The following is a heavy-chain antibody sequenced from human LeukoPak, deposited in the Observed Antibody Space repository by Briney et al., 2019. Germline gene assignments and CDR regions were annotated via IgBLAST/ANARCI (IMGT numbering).Heavy chain of an antibody. J-gene: IGHJ5*02. CDR3: ARDRTTVTTLGWFDP. D-gene: IGHD4-17*01. CDR1: GFTFSSYS. Sequence: GGSLRPSCAASGFTFSSYSMNWVRPAPGKGLEWVSSISSSSSYIYYADSVKGRFTISRDNAKNSLYLQMNSLRAEDTAVYYCARDRTTVTTLGWFDPWGQGTLVTVSS. V-gene: IGHV3-21*01. CDR2: ISSSSSYI.